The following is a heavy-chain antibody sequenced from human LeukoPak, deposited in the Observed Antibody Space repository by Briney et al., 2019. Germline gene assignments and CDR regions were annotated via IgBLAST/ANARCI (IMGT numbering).Heavy chain of an antibody. CDR2: ICGSGGST. V-gene: IGHV3-23*01. CDR1: GFTFTNYG. J-gene: IGHJ4*02. CDR3: AKDLDSSTWSIDY. D-gene: IGHD6-13*01. Sequence: GGSLRLSCAASGFTFTNYGMSWVRQAPGKRLEWVSAICGSGGSTDYGDSVKGRFSISRDNSKNTLYLRMNSLRAEDTAVYYCAKDLDSSTWSIDYWERETLVTVSS.